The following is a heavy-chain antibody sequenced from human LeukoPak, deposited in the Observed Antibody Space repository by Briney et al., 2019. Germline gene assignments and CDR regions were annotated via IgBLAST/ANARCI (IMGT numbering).Heavy chain of an antibody. D-gene: IGHD6-19*01. Sequence: GASVKVSCKASGYTFTSYDINWVRQATGQGLEWMGWMNPNSGNTGYAQKFQGRVTMTRNTSISTAYMELSSLRSEDTAVYYCARGVGSGRVLGYYYYYMDVWGKGTTVTVSS. V-gene: IGHV1-8*01. CDR1: GYTFTSYD. CDR3: ARGVGSGRVLGYYYYYMDV. J-gene: IGHJ6*03. CDR2: MNPNSGNT.